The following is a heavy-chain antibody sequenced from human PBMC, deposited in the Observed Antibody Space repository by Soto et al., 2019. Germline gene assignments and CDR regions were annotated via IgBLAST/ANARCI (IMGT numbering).Heavy chain of an antibody. Sequence: ASVKVSCKASGCTFTSYGISWVRQAPGQGLEWMGWISAYNGNTNYAQKLQGRVTMTTDASTSTAYMELRSLRSDDTAVYYCARVAEMATIFSYYYYGMDVWGQGTTVTVSS. J-gene: IGHJ6*02. CDR3: ARVAEMATIFSYYYYGMDV. D-gene: IGHD5-12*01. V-gene: IGHV1-18*04. CDR1: GCTFTSYG. CDR2: ISAYNGNT.